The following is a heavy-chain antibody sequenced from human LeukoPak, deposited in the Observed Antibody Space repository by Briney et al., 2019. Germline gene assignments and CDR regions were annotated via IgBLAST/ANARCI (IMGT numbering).Heavy chain of an antibody. D-gene: IGHD1-26*01. CDR1: GGTFSSHA. Sequence: ASVKVSCKASGGTFSSHAISWVRQAPGQGLEWMGWMNPNSGNTGYAQKFQGRVTITRNTSISTAYMELSSLRAEDTAVYYCAKGTGLLYYFDYWGQGTLVTVSS. V-gene: IGHV1-8*03. CDR3: AKGTGLLYYFDY. J-gene: IGHJ4*02. CDR2: MNPNSGNT.